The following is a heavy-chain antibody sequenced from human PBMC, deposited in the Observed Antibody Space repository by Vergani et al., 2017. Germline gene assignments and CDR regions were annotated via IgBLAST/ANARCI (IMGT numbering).Heavy chain of an antibody. Sequence: VQLVESGGGLVPPGRSLRLSCAASGFSFGDYAMTWVRQAPGKGLEWVSMTWYEGNNNYYADSVKGRFTISKDISKNTPYLQMNSLRGDDTAVYYCARETRDTPSSLDYWGQGTLVTVSS. V-gene: IGHV3-33*01. CDR3: ARETRDTPSSLDY. CDR1: GFSFGDYA. D-gene: IGHD5-24*01. CDR2: TWYEGNNN. J-gene: IGHJ4*02.